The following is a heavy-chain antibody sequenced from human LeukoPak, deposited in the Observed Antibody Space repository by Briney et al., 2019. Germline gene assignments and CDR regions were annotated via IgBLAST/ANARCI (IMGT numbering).Heavy chain of an antibody. D-gene: IGHD3-3*01. CDR1: GFTFSSYG. Sequence: GGSLRLSCAASGFTFSSYGMHWVRQAPGKGLEWVAVIWYDGSNKYYADSVKGRFTISRDNSKNTLYLQMSSLRAEDTAVYYCAKDYDFWSGYSDYWGQGTLVTVSS. CDR3: AKDYDFWSGYSDY. J-gene: IGHJ4*02. V-gene: IGHV3-33*06. CDR2: IWYDGSNK.